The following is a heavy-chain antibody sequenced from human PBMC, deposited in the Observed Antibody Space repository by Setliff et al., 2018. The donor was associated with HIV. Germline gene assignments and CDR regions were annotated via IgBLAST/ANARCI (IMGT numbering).Heavy chain of an antibody. CDR2: ISSSSSYI. J-gene: IGHJ4*02. CDR1: GFTFSSYS. V-gene: IGHV3-21*03. D-gene: IGHD6-13*01. CDR3: AHSTTAAASRGDYYFDY. Sequence: GSLRLSCAASGFTFSSYSMNWVRQAPGKGLEWVSSISSSSSYIYYADSMKGRFAISRDNAKNSLYLQMTNMDPVDTATYYCAHSTTAAASRGDYYFDYWGQGTLVTVSS.